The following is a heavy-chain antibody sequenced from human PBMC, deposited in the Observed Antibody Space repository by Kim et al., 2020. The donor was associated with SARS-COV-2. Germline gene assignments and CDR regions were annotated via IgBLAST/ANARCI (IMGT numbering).Heavy chain of an antibody. D-gene: IGHD2-2*01. CDR3: ARDSMGGMDV. V-gene: IGHV3-11*06. J-gene: IGHJ6*02. Sequence: YRNDADSVKGRFTIARDNAKNSLYLQMNSLRAEDTAVYYCARDSMGGMDVWGQGTTVTVSS. CDR2: YR.